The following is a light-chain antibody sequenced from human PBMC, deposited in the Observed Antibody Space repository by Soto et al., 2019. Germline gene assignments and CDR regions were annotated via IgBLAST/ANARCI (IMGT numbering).Light chain of an antibody. J-gene: IGKJ1*01. Sequence: EIWLTQSPGTLSLSPGERATLSCGASQSVSKNYLAWYQQKPCQAPRLLIYGASNRATGIPDRLSGSGSGTDFTLTISRMEPEDFAVYYCQQYGSSGTFGQGTKVDIK. CDR2: GAS. V-gene: IGKV3-20*01. CDR3: QQYGSSGT. CDR1: QSVSKNY.